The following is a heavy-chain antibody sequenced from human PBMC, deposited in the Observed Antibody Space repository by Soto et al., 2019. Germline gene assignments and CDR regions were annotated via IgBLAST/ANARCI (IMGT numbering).Heavy chain of an antibody. J-gene: IGHJ4*02. CDR2: ISTYNGDR. D-gene: IGHD1-26*01. V-gene: IGHV1-18*01. CDR3: ARSRAGGTWEQYPSFYFDY. CDR1: GYTFTNYG. Sequence: QVLLVQSGAEVKKPGASVKVACKASGYTFTNYGISWVRQAPGQGLEWLGWISTYNGDRDFAQKVQGRVTMTTDTSTTTAYMELRSLRSTDTAVYYWARSRAGGTWEQYPSFYFDYWGQGALVTGSS.